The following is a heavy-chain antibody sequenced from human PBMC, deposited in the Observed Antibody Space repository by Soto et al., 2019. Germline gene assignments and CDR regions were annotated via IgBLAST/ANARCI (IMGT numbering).Heavy chain of an antibody. CDR2: ITPYNGNT. CDR3: ARISARRNDFDV. Sequence: QVQLVQSGAEVKNPGASVKVSCKASNYLFGAFGISWVRQAPGQGLEWMGWITPYNGNTHYAKKFQDRVTMTAEKSTTTAYGEGRRLTSDDTVVYCWARISARRNDFDVWGQGTVVTVSS. V-gene: IGHV1-18*01. J-gene: IGHJ3*01. CDR1: NYLFGAFG.